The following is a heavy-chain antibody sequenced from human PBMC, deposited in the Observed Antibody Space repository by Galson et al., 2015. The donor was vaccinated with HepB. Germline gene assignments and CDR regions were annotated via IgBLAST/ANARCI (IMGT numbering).Heavy chain of an antibody. CDR1: GFTFSDYY. D-gene: IGHD2-2*03. CDR3: ARLGPVDIVVVPAANYGMDV. Sequence: SLRLSCAASGFTFSDYYMSWIRQAPGKGLEWVSYISSSGSTIYYADSVKGRFTISRDNAKNPLYLQMNSLRAEDTAVYYCARLGPVDIVVVPAANYGMDVWGQGTTVTVSS. CDR2: ISSSGSTI. V-gene: IGHV3-11*01. J-gene: IGHJ6*02.